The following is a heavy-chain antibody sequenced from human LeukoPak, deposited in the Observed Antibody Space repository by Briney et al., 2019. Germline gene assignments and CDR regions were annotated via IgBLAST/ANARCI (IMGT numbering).Heavy chain of an antibody. J-gene: IGHJ3*01. CDR2: VSISGGT. CDR3: ARISSSNWYNERGAFDV. V-gene: IGHV4-61*02. D-gene: IGHD6-13*01. Sequence: SETLSLTCTVSGDSISSDISYWSWIRQPAGKELEWIGRVSISGGTNYNPSLRSRVTISVDTSKNQFSLKLRSVTAADTAVYYCARISSSNWYNERGAFDVWGQGTMVTVSS. CDR1: GDSISSDISY.